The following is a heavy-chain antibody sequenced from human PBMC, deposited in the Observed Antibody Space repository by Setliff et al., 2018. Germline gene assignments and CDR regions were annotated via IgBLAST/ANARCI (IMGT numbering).Heavy chain of an antibody. J-gene: IGHJ4*02. Sequence: PSETLSLTCTVSGDSIGGSGYFWGWIRQPPGKGLEWIASMYYSGKTFYNPSLESRAYICVDTSKNPPSLRLQSVTAVDTAVYFCARAPGRNIRGDYWGQGALVTVSS. CDR2: MYYSGKT. D-gene: IGHD3-10*01. CDR1: GDSIGGSGYF. V-gene: IGHV4-39*07. CDR3: ARAPGRNIRGDY.